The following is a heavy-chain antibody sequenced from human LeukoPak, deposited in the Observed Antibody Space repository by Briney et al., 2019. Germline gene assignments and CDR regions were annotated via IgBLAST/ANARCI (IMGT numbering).Heavy chain of an antibody. CDR1: GFTFSNYA. D-gene: IGHD4-17*01. V-gene: IGHV3-23*01. J-gene: IGHJ4*02. Sequence: GGSLRLSCAASGFTFSNYAMNWVRQAPGKGLKWVSGINNSGGRTHYADPVKGRFTMSRDNSKNTVYLQMNSLRAEDTAVYYCARDSPYDDYYFDYWGQGTLVTVSS. CDR3: ARDSPYDDYYFDY. CDR2: INNSGGRT.